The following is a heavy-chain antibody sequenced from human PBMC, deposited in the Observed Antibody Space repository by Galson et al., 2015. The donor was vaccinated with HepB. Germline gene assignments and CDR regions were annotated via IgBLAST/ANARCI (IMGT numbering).Heavy chain of an antibody. D-gene: IGHD2-21*01. CDR1: GFTFSSYG. Sequence: SLRLSCAASGFTFSSYGMHWVRQAPGKGLEWVAVIWYDGSNKYYADSVKGRFTISRDNSKNTLYLQMNSLRAEDTAVYYCARGYCGGDCYGYYFDYWGQGTLVTVSS. CDR3: ARGYCGGDCYGYYFDY. CDR2: IWYDGSNK. J-gene: IGHJ4*02. V-gene: IGHV3-33*01.